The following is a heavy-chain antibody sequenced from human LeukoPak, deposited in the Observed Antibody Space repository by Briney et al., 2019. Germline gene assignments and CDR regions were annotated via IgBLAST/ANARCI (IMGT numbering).Heavy chain of an antibody. Sequence: SETLSLTCTAAAGSISSYYWSWIRQPPGKGLEWPGYIYYSGRTTYNHSFKRRLTLPVNTSKNTLSLQLHSVNPAGPAGYYHGSTNYNPALKSRVSISVDTSKNQFSLKLSSVTAADTAVYYCARDTRGDILSGIHIFDMWGQGTMVTASS. D-gene: IGHD3-10*01. J-gene: IGHJ3*02. CDR1: AGSISSYY. CDR3: GSTNYNPALKSRVSISVDTSKNQFSLKLSSVTAADTAVYYCARDTRGDILSGIHIFDM. CDR2: IYYSGRT. V-gene: IGHV4-59*01.